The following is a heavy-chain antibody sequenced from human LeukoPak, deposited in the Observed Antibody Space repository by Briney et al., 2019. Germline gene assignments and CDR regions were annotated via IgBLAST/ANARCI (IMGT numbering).Heavy chain of an antibody. CDR3: AKQLGYCSDGSCYFPY. CDR1: GFTFSSYG. CDR2: ISNNGGYT. Sequence: GRSLRLSCAASGFTFSSYGMHWVRQAPGKGLEWVSAISNNGGYTYYADSVQGRFTISRDNSKSTLCLQMNSLRAEDTAVYYCAKQLGYCSDGSCYFPYWGQGTLVTVSS. V-gene: IGHV3-23*01. J-gene: IGHJ4*02. D-gene: IGHD2-15*01.